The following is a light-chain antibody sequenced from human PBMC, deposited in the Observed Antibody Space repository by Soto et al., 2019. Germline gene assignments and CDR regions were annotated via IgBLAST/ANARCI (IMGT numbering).Light chain of an antibody. Sequence: DLQMTQSPSSLSASVGDRVTITCQASQDISNYLNWYQQKPGKAPKLLIYDASNLETGVPSRFSGSGSGTDFTFTISSLQPEDIATYYCQQFDNFPPYTFGQGTKLEIK. J-gene: IGKJ2*01. V-gene: IGKV1-33*01. CDR3: QQFDNFPPYT. CDR2: DAS. CDR1: QDISNY.